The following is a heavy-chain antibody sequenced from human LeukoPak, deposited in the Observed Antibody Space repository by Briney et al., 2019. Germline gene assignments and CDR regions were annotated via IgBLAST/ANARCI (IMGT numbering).Heavy chain of an antibody. D-gene: IGHD1-26*01. Sequence: GASVKVSCKASGYTFTSYGISWVRQAPGQGLEWMGWISAYNGNTNYAQKLQGRVTMTTDTSTSTAHMELRSLRSDDTAVYYCAREGYSGSYAAAFDIWGQGTMVTVSS. J-gene: IGHJ3*02. CDR2: ISAYNGNT. V-gene: IGHV1-18*01. CDR3: AREGYSGSYAAAFDI. CDR1: GYTFTSYG.